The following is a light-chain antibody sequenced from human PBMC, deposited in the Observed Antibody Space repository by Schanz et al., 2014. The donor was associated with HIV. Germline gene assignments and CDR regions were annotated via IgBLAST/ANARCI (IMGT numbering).Light chain of an antibody. Sequence: QSALTQPPSVSGSPGQLVTISCTGTSSDVGGYNRVSWFQQSPGTAPKLMIYEVSDRPSGVPVRFFGSKSGNTASLTISGXXXEDEADYHCSSYTSLLPYVFGTG. CDR3: SSYTSLLPYV. J-gene: IGLJ1*01. CDR2: EVS. V-gene: IGLV2-18*02. CDR1: SSDVGGYNR.